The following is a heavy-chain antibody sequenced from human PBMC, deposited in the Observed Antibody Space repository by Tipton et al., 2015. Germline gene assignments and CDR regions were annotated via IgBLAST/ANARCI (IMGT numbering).Heavy chain of an antibody. Sequence: TLSLTCTVSGGSVSSRTYYWSWIRQAPGKGLELIGYINYNGDTNYNPSLKSRVTISVDTSKNQFSLKLSSVTAADTAVYYCARDPRDGYGHFDLWGQGTLVTVSS. D-gene: IGHD5-18*01. J-gene: IGHJ4*02. CDR2: INYNGDT. V-gene: IGHV4-61*01. CDR1: GGSVSSRTYY. CDR3: ARDPRDGYGHFDL.